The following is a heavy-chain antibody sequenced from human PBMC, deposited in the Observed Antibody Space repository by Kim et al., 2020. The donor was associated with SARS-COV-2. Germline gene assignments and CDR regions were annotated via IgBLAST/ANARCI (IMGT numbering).Heavy chain of an antibody. V-gene: IGHV3-7*01. D-gene: IGHD6-19*01. CDR2: IKQDGNQK. Sequence: GGSLRLSCAASGFTFSSYWMTWVRQAPGKGLEWVANIKQDGNQKYYVDSVKGRFTISRDHAKNSLYLQMNSLRAEDTAVYYCARDGDLYSSGKDAFDIWG. CDR3: ARDGDLYSSGKDAFDI. CDR1: GFTFSSYW. J-gene: IGHJ3*02.